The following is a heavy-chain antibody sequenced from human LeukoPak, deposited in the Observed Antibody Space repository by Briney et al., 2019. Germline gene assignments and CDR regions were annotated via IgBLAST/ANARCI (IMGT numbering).Heavy chain of an antibody. J-gene: IGHJ5*02. V-gene: IGHV3-7*01. CDR3: VTGRGDL. CDR1: GFNFDDYW. Sequence: GGSLRLSCAASGFNFDDYWMNWVRQTPGKGLEWVAMIDGSEKFYVDSVKGRFIISRDNAKNSLSLQMNSVRAEDAGVYYCVTGRGDLWGQGTLVTVSS. CDR2: IDGSEK.